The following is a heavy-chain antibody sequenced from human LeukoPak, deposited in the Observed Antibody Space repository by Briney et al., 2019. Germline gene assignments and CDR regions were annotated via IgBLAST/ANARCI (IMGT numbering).Heavy chain of an antibody. CDR1: GFTFSSYW. Sequence: PGGSLRLSCAASGFTFSSYWMSWVRQAPGKGLEWVANIKQDGSVKYYVDSVKGRFTISRDNAKNSLYLQMNSLRAEDTAVYYCARGYYDSSGYYDLWGQGTMVTVSS. J-gene: IGHJ3*01. V-gene: IGHV3-7*01. CDR3: ARGYYDSSGYYDL. D-gene: IGHD3-22*01. CDR2: IKQDGSVK.